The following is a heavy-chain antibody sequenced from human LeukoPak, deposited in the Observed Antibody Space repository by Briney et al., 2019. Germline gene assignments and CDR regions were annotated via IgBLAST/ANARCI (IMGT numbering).Heavy chain of an antibody. D-gene: IGHD6-13*01. CDR2: IYTSGST. CDR1: GGSISSYY. V-gene: IGHV4-4*07. CDR3: ARKIAAAGPFDY. J-gene: IGHJ4*02. Sequence: SETLSLTCTVSGGSISSYYWSWIRQPAGKGLEWIGRIYTSGSTNYSPSLKSRVTMSVDTSKNQFSLKLSSVTAADTAVYYCARKIAAAGPFDYWGQGTLVTVSS.